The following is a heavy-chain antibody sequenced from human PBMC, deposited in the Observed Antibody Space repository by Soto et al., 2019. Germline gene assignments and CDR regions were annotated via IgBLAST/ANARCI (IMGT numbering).Heavy chain of an antibody. V-gene: IGHV3-33*01. CDR3: ARDRGRIYSYGLEDF. D-gene: IGHD5-18*01. CDR2: IWYDGSNK. Sequence: QVQLVESGGGVVQPGRSLRLSCAASGFTFSSYGMHWVRQAPGKGLEWVAVIWYDGSNKYYADSVKGRFTISRDNSKNTLYLQMNSLRAEDTAVYYCARDRGRIYSYGLEDFGGQGTLVTVSS. J-gene: IGHJ4*02. CDR1: GFTFSSYG.